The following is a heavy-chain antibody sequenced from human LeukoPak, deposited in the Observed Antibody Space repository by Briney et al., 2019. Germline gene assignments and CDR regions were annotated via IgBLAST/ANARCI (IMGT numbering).Heavy chain of an antibody. J-gene: IGHJ5*02. CDR2: INSDGSST. Sequence: GGSLRLSCAASGFTFSSYWIHWVRQAPGKGLVWVSRINSDGSSTSYADSVKGRFTISRDNAKNTLYLQMNSLRAEDTAVYYCGRGPYSSGGTCYGGGHWFDPWGQGTLVTVSS. D-gene: IGHD2-15*01. V-gene: IGHV3-74*01. CDR3: GRGPYSSGGTCYGGGHWFDP. CDR1: GFTFSSYW.